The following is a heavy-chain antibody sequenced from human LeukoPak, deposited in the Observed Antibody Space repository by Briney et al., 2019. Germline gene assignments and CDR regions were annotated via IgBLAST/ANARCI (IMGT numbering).Heavy chain of an antibody. CDR2: INHSGST. Sequence: PSETLSLTCTVSGGSISSYYWSWIRQPPGKGLEWIGEINHSGSTNYNPSLKSRVTISVDTSKNQFSLKLSSVTAADTAVYYCASFGGITSHYGQDAFDIWGQGAMVTVSS. D-gene: IGHD3-3*01. J-gene: IGHJ3*02. V-gene: IGHV4-34*01. CDR1: GGSISSYY. CDR3: ASFGGITSHYGQDAFDI.